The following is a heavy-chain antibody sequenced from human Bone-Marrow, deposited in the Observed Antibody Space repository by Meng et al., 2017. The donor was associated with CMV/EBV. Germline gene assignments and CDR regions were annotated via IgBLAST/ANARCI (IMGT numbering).Heavy chain of an antibody. CDR3: ARALPFGLYYYDSSGYLDY. J-gene: IGHJ4*02. V-gene: IGHV6-1*01. CDR2: TYYRSKWYN. D-gene: IGHD3-22*01. CDR1: NSAA. Sequence: NSAAWNWIRQSPSRGLEWLGRTYYRSKWYNDYAVSVKSRITINPDTSKNQFSLQLNSVTPEDTAVYYCARALPFGLYYYDSSGYLDYWGQGTLVTVSS.